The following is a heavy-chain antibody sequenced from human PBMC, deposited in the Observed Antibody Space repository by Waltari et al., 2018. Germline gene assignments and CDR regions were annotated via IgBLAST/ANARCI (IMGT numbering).Heavy chain of an antibody. J-gene: IGHJ5*02. Sequence: EVQLVESGGGLVQPGGSLRLSCAASGFTFSSYWMSWFRQAPGKGRGWLTNKKQDGSGKYYVDAGKGRFTISRDSAKNSLYLQMNSLRAEDTAVDYCARPRGEQQPFLAWGQGTLVTVSS. V-gene: IGHV3-7*01. CDR1: GFTFSSYW. CDR3: ARPRGEQQPFLA. CDR2: KKQDGSGK. D-gene: IGHD6-13*01.